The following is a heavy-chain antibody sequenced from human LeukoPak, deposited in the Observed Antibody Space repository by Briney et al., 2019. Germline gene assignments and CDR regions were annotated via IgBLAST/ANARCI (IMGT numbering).Heavy chain of an antibody. D-gene: IGHD3-10*01. Sequence: SETLSLTCTVSGGSISSYYWSWIWQPPGKGLEWIGYIYYSGSTNYNPSLKSRVTISVDTSKNQFSLKLSSVTAADTAVYYCARAAGYYGSGSEYYYYMDVWGKGTTVTVSS. CDR1: GGSISSYY. CDR2: IYYSGST. V-gene: IGHV4-59*01. CDR3: ARAAGYYGSGSEYYYYMDV. J-gene: IGHJ6*03.